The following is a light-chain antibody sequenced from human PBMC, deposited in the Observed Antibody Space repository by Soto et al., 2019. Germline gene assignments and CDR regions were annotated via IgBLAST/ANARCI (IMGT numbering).Light chain of an antibody. CDR1: SSDVGSYHY. J-gene: IGLJ1*01. CDR3: SSYTSGRDVYV. V-gene: IGLV2-14*01. CDR2: EVS. Sequence: QSALTQPASVSGSPGQSITISCTGTSSDVGSYHYVSWFQQHPGKAPKLIIFEVSDRPSGVYTRFSGSKSGDTASLTISGLQADDEADYYCSSYTSGRDVYVFGGGTKVTVL.